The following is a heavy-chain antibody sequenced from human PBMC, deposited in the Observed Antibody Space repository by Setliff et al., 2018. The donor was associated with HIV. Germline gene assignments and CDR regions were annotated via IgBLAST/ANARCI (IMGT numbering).Heavy chain of an antibody. V-gene: IGHV3-48*01. CDR1: GFTFSSYW. Sequence: GGSLRLSCAASGFTFSSYWMSWVRQAPGKGLEWVSFISGNSGAVTYADSVKGRFTISRDNARNSLYLQLNSLRAEDTAVYYCARDRGGSYTPLDFWGQGTLVTVSS. D-gene: IGHD1-26*01. J-gene: IGHJ4*02. CDR3: ARDRGGSYTPLDF. CDR2: ISGNSGAV.